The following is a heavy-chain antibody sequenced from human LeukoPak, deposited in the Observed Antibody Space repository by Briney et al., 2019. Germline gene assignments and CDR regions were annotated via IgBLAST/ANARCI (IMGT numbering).Heavy chain of an antibody. J-gene: IGHJ4*02. CDR1: GYIFTTYY. CDR2: IHPSSGGT. Sequence: ASVKVSCKASGYIFTTYYMHWVRQAPGQGLEWMGIIHPSSGGTGYAQKFQGRVTMTRDTSTSTVCMALTSLRSEDTAVYFCAREVGVGDNHFDYWGQGTQVAVSS. CDR3: AREVGVGDNHFDY. V-gene: IGHV1-46*01. D-gene: IGHD1-26*01.